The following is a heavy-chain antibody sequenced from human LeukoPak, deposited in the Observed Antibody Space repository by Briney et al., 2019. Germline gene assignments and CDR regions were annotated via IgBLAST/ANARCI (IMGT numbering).Heavy chain of an antibody. CDR2: ISGSGGST. J-gene: IGHJ4*02. CDR3: AKGSGWWSGYFDY. D-gene: IGHD6-19*01. V-gene: IGHV3-23*01. Sequence: PGGSLRLSCAASGFTFSSYAMSWVRQAPGKGLEWVSAISGSGGSTYYADSVKGRFTISRDNSKNTLYLQMDSLRAEDTAVYYCAKGSGWWSGYFDYWGQGTLVTVSS. CDR1: GFTFSSYA.